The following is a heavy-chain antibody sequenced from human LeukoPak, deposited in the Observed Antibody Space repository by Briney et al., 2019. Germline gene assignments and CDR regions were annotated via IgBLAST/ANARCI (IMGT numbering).Heavy chain of an antibody. D-gene: IGHD3-16*02. J-gene: IGHJ4*02. CDR3: ARAGYGYVWGSYRLFGY. V-gene: IGHV4-34*01. CDR1: GGSFSGYY. Sequence: SETLSLTCAVYGGSFSGYYWSWIRQPPGKGLEWIGEINHSGSTNYNPSLKSRVTISVDTSKNQFSLKLSSVIAADTAVYYCARAGYGYVWGSYRLFGYWGQGTLVTVSS. CDR2: INHSGST.